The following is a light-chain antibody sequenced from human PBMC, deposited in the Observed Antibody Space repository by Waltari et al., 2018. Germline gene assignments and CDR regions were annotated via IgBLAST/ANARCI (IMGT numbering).Light chain of an antibody. Sequence: DIQMTQSPSSLSASVGDRVTITCQASPDIHNYLNWYQHTPGKAPKLLIYDALILETGVPSRFSGGGSGTDFTFTISSLQPEDLATYYCQHYDHVPRFTFGPGTTVHIK. CDR2: DAL. J-gene: IGKJ3*01. CDR3: QHYDHVPRFT. V-gene: IGKV1-33*01. CDR1: PDIHNY.